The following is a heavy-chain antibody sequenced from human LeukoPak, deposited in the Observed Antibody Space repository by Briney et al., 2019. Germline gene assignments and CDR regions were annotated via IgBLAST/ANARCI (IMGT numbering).Heavy chain of an antibody. V-gene: IGHV3-23*01. CDR3: AKYPDHYYYYMDV. CDR2: ISGSGGST. Sequence: GGSLRLSCAASGFTFSSYAMSWVRQAPGKGLEWVSPISGSGGSTYYSDSVKGRITISRDNSKNTLYLQMNSLRAEDTAVYYCAKYPDHYYYYMDVWGKGTTVTVSS. CDR1: GFTFSSYA. J-gene: IGHJ6*03.